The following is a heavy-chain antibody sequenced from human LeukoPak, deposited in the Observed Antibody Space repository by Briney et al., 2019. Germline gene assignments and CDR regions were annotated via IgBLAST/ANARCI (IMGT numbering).Heavy chain of an antibody. CDR3: AKARGRYCSSTSCSPFDY. J-gene: IGHJ4*02. D-gene: IGHD2-2*01. V-gene: IGHV3-23*01. CDR2: ISGSGGST. CDR1: RFTFSSYA. Sequence: PGGSLRLSCAASRFTFSSYAMSWVRQAPGKGLEWVSAISGSGGSTYYADSVKGRFTISRDNSKNTLYLQMNSLRAEDTAVYYCAKARGRYCSSTSCSPFDYWGQGTLVTVSS.